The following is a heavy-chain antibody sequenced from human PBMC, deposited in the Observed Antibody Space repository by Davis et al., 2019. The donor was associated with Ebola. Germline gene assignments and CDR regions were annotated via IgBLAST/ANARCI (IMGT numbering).Heavy chain of an antibody. Sequence: ASVKVSCKASGYTFTNYGITWVRQAPGQGLEWMGWINPHNGNTNYAQNVQGRVTMTTDTSTSTAYMEVGSLKSDDTAVYFCARGGITMMVVPRDYYYGLDVWGQGTTVTVSS. J-gene: IGHJ6*02. CDR1: GYTFTNYG. V-gene: IGHV1-18*04. CDR2: INPHNGNT. CDR3: ARGGITMMVVPRDYYYGLDV. D-gene: IGHD3-22*01.